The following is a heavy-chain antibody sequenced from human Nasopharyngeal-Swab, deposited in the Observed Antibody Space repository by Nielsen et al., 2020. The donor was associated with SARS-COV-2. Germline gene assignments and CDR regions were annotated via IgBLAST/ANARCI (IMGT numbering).Heavy chain of an antibody. CDR2: ISSSSSYI. CDR1: EFTFSSYS. V-gene: IGHV3-21*01. J-gene: IGHJ3*02. CDR3: AMAAAAPDAFDI. Sequence: GGSLRLSCAASEFTFSSYSMNWVRQAPGKGLEWVSSISSSSSYIYYADSVKGRFTISRDNAKNSLYLQMNSLRAEDTAVYYCAMAAAAPDAFDIWGQGTMVTVSS. D-gene: IGHD6-13*01.